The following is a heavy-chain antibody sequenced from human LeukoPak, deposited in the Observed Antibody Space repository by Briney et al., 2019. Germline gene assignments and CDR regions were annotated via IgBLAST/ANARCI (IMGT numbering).Heavy chain of an antibody. V-gene: IGHV3-30*04. Sequence: PGGSLRLSCAASGFTFSSYAMHWVRQAPGKGLEWVAVISYDGSNKYYADSVKGRFTISRDNSKNTLYLQMNSLRAEDTAVYYCARETTIFGVALDYWGQGTLVTVSS. CDR3: ARETTIFGVALDY. CDR1: GFTFSSYA. D-gene: IGHD3-3*01. J-gene: IGHJ4*02. CDR2: ISYDGSNK.